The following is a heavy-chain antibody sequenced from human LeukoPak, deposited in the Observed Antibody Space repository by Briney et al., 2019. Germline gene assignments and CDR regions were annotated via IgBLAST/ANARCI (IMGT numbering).Heavy chain of an antibody. J-gene: IGHJ4*02. V-gene: IGHV4-38-2*01. D-gene: IGHD3-16*01. CDR2: ISHSGNT. Sequence: SETLSLTCFVSGYSISSAYYWGWIRQPPGKGLEWIGSISHSGNTYYTASLKSRVSVSFDTSQNQFSLKLSAVTAADTATYYCARKQKMGVDHWGQGTLVTVSS. CDR3: ARKQKMGVDH. CDR1: GYSISSAYY.